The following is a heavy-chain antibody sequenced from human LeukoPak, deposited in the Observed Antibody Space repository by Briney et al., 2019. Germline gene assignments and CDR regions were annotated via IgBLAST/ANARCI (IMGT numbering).Heavy chain of an antibody. CDR1: GYTFTSYD. D-gene: IGHD5-18*01. Sequence: ASVQVSCKASGYTFTSYDINWVRQAAGQGVEWMGWMNPNSGNTGYAQKFQGRVTMTRNTSISTAYMELSSLRSEDTAVYYCARGTGPDGYEYWGQGTLVTVSS. V-gene: IGHV1-8*01. CDR2: MNPNSGNT. CDR3: ARGTGPDGYEY. J-gene: IGHJ4*02.